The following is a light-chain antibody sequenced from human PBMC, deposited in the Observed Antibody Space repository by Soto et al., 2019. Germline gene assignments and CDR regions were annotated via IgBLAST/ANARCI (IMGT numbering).Light chain of an antibody. V-gene: IGLV2-14*03. CDR1: SSDVGAYNY. J-gene: IGLJ1*01. CDR3: SSFTTSSTLV. Sequence: QSVLTQPASVSGSPGQSITISCIGTSSDVGAYNYVSWYRHHPGKAPKLMIYDVSNRPSGVSSRFSGSKSGNTASLTISGLQAEDEADYYCSSFTTSSTLVFGTGTKVTVL. CDR2: DVS.